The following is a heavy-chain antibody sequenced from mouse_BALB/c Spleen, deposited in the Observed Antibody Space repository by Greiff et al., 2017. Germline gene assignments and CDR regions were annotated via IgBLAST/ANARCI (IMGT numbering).Heavy chain of an antibody. CDR3: VRAYYYGSSYYFDY. V-gene: IGHV2-9-2*01. CDR2: IWTGGGT. D-gene: IGHD1-1*01. J-gene: IGHJ2*01. Sequence: QVQLQQSGPGLVAPSQSLSITCTVSGFSLTSYDISWIRQPPGKGLEWLGVIWTGGGTNYNSAFMSRLSISKDNSKSQVFLKMNSLQTDDTAIYYCVRAYYYGSSYYFDYWGQGTTLTVSS. CDR1: GFSLTSYD.